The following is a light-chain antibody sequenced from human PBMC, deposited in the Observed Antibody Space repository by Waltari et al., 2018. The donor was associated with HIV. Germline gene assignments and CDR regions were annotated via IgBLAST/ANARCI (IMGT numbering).Light chain of an antibody. CDR3: ATWDDNLGGRV. J-gene: IGLJ3*02. Sequence: QSVLTQPPSASATPGQRPTISCSGSSSNIGINYVYWYQHFPGTAPKLLMYRNGQRPSGVPARFSGSKSGTSASLAISGLRAEDEADYYCATWDDNLGGRVFGGGTKLTVL. CDR1: SSNIGINY. V-gene: IGLV1-47*01. CDR2: RNG.